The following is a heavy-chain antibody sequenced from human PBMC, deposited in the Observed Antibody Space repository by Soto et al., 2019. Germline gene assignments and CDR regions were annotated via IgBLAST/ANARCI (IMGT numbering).Heavy chain of an antibody. CDR1: GGSISSGGYS. V-gene: IGHV4-61*08. J-gene: IGHJ3*02. CDR3: ARDPGLHDAFDI. Sequence: PSETLSLTCAVSGGSISSGGYSWSWIRQPPGKGLEWIGYIYYSGSTNYNPSLKSRVTISVDTSKNQFSLKMSSVTAADTAVYYCARDPGLHDAFDIWGQGTMVTVSS. CDR2: IYYSGST.